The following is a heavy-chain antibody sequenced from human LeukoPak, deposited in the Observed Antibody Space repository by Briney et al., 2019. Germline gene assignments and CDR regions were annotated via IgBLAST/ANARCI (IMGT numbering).Heavy chain of an antibody. CDR3: ARLRVTMIRGVIIPRGNYCYFDL. V-gene: IGHV5-51*01. Sequence: NLGESLKISCKGSEYTFTSCWIGWVRQMPGKGLEWMGIIYPGDSQTRYSPSFQGQVTFSADKSISTAYLQWSSLKASDTAMYYCARLRVTMIRGVIIPRGNYCYFDLWGRGTLVTVSS. J-gene: IGHJ2*01. D-gene: IGHD3-10*01. CDR2: IYPGDSQT. CDR1: EYTFTSCW.